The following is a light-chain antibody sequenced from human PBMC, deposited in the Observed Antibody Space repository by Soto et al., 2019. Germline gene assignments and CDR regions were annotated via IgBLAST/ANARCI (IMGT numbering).Light chain of an antibody. CDR1: QVISNY. CDR3: QKYNSAPFT. Sequence: DIQMTQSPSSVSASVGDRVTITCRASQVISNYLAWYQQKPGEVPKVLIYAASTLQSRVPSRFSGSGSGTDFTLTITSLQPEDVATYYCQKYNSAPFTFGPGTKVDLK. J-gene: IGKJ3*01. V-gene: IGKV1-27*01. CDR2: AAS.